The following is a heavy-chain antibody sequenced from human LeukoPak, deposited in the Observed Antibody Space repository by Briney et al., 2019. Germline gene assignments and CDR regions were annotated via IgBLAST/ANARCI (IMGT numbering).Heavy chain of an antibody. J-gene: IGHJ3*02. D-gene: IGHD3-3*01. Sequence: SETLSLTCTVSGGSISSYYWSWIRQPPGKGLEWIGYIYNRGSTNYNPSLKSRVTISVDTSKNQFSLKLSSVTAADTAVYYCARGFTIFGVVGQAFDIWGQGTMVTVAS. CDR3: ARGFTIFGVVGQAFDI. V-gene: IGHV4-59*01. CDR1: GGSISSYY. CDR2: IYNRGST.